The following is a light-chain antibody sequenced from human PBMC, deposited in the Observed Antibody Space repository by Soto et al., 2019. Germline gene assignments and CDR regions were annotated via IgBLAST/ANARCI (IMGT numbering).Light chain of an antibody. V-gene: IGKV3-11*01. CDR3: QQRSNWPT. Sequence: EIVLTQSPATLSLSPGERATLSCRASQSVSSYLAWYQQKPGQAPRLLIYDASNRATGIPARFSGSGSGTDFPLTISRLGPEDFAVYYCQQRSNWPTFGGGTKVEIK. CDR2: DAS. J-gene: IGKJ4*01. CDR1: QSVSSY.